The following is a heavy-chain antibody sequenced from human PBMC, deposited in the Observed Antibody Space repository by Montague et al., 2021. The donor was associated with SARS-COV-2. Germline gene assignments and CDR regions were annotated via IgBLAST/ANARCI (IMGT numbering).Heavy chain of an antibody. Sequence: SLRLSCAASGFTIGSYWMSWVRQAPGKGLEWVANIRHNGSDKYYXDSVRGRFTISRDNAKNSLYLQMNSLRAADTGVYYCTRDRDYGDYLNWFNPWGQGTLVTVSS. CDR1: GFTIGSYW. V-gene: IGHV3-7*01. CDR3: TRDRDYGDYLNWFNP. CDR2: IRHNGSDK. D-gene: IGHD4-17*01. J-gene: IGHJ5*02.